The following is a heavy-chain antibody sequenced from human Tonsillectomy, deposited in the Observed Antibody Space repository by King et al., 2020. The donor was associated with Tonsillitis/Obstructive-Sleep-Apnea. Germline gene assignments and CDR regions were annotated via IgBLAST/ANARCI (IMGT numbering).Heavy chain of an antibody. D-gene: IGHD3-10*01. CDR3: AREAGPGSFYADFYYSYMDV. CDR1: GYTFTVYY. J-gene: IGHJ6*03. V-gene: IGHV1-2*06. Sequence: HVQLVESGAEVKKPGASVKVSCKASGYTFTVYYMHWVRRAPGQGLEWLGRINPNSGGTNYAQKFQGRVTTTRESAISTAYMELSTLRSDDTAVYYCAREAGPGSFYADFYYSYMDVWGKGTTVTVSS. CDR2: INPNSGGT.